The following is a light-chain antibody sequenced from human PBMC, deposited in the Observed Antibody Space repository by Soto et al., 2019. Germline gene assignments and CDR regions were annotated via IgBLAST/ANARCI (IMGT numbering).Light chain of an antibody. J-gene: IGLJ3*02. CDR1: SGHYSYT. CDR3: QTWGTGIRV. Sequence: QPVLTQSPSASASLGASVKLTCTLSSGHYSYTIAWHQQQPEKGPRYLMKLNSDGSHSKGDGIPDRFSGSSSGAERYLTISSLQSEDEADYYCQTWGTGIRVFGGGTQLTVL. CDR2: LNSDGSH. V-gene: IGLV4-69*01.